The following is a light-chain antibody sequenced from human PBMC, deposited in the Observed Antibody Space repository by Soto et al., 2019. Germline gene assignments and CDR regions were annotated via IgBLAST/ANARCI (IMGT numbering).Light chain of an antibody. Sequence: QSALTQPRSVSXSPGQSVTISCTGTSSDLGAYNSVSWHQQHPGRAPELMIYDVNKRPSGVADRFSGSKSGNTASLTISGLQAEDEADYYCCSYAGNSYVFGTGTKVTVL. V-gene: IGLV2-11*01. CDR1: SSDLGAYNS. CDR3: CSYAGNSYV. J-gene: IGLJ1*01. CDR2: DVN.